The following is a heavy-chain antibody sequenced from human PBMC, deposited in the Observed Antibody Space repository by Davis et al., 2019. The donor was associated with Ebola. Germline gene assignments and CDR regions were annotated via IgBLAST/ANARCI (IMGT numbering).Heavy chain of an antibody. D-gene: IGHD6-6*01. CDR2: INHSGST. CDR3: ARVECGSSSHWFDP. CDR1: GGSFSGYY. V-gene: IGHV4-34*01. J-gene: IGHJ5*02. Sequence: MPGGSLRLSCAVYGGSFSGYYWSWIRQLPGKGLEWIGEINHSGSTNYNPSLKSRVTISVDTSKNQFSLKLSSVTAADTAVYYCARVECGSSSHWFDPWGQGTLVTVSS.